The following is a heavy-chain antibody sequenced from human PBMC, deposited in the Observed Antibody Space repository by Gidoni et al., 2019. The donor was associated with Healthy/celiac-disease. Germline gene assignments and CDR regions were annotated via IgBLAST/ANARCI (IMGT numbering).Heavy chain of an antibody. D-gene: IGHD6-19*01. CDR2: ISSSSSYI. CDR3: AREGIAVAGLLGY. Sequence: EVQLVESGGGLVKPGGSLRLSCAASGFTFSSYSMNWVRQAPGKGLEWVSSISSSSSYIYYADSVKGRFTISRDNAKNSLYLQMNSLRAEDTAVYYCAREGIAVAGLLGYWGQGTLVTVSS. CDR1: GFTFSSYS. V-gene: IGHV3-21*01. J-gene: IGHJ4*02.